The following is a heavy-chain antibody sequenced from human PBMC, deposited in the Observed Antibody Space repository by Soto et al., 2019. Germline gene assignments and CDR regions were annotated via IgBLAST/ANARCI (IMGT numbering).Heavy chain of an antibody. CDR1: GFTFSRYG. D-gene: IGHD2-15*01. CDR3: ARLFCSASSCYSVGGFDI. V-gene: IGHV3-33*01. Sequence: QVQLVESGGGVVQPGRSLRLSSAASGFTFSRYGMHWVRKAPGKGLEWVALVWFDGSDKYSSDSVTGRFTISRDNSKNTLYLQMNSLRAEDTAVYYCARLFCSASSCYSVGGFDIWGQGTMVTVSS. J-gene: IGHJ3*02. CDR2: VWFDGSDK.